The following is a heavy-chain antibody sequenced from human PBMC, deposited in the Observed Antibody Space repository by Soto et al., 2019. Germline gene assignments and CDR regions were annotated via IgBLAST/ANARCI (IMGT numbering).Heavy chain of an antibody. CDR3: ARQSYYYYGMDV. CDR2: IYYSGST. V-gene: IGHV4-59*01. J-gene: IGHJ6*02. Sequence: SETLSLTCTVSGGSISSEYWSWIRQPPGKGLEWIGYIYYSGSTNYNPSLKSRVTISVDTSKNQFSLKLSSVTAADTAVYYCARQSYYYYGMDVWGQGTTVTVSS. CDR1: GGSISSEY.